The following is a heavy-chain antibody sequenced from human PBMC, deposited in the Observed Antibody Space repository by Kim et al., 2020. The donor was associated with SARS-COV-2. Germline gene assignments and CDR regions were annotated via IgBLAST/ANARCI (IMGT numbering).Heavy chain of an antibody. CDR3: AGGKIAAAVDL. D-gene: IGHD6-13*01. V-gene: IGHV4-34*01. CDR2: INHSGST. CDR1: GGSFSGYY. Sequence: SETLSLTCAVYGGSFSGYYWSWIRQPPGKGLEWIGEINHSGSTNYNPSLKRRVTISVDTSKNQFSLKLSSVTAADTAVYYCAGGKIAAAVDLWGRGTLVTVSS. J-gene: IGHJ2*01.